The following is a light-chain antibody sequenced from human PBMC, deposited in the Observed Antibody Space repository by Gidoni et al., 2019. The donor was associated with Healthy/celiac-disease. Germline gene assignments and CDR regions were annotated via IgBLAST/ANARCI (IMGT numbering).Light chain of an antibody. Sequence: EIVMTQSTATLSVSPGERATLSCRASQSVSSNLAWYQQKPGQAPRLLIYGASTRATGIPARFSGSGSGTEFTLTISSLRSEDFAVYYCQQYNNWPPWTFGQGTKVKIK. CDR1: QSVSSN. CDR3: QQYNNWPPWT. J-gene: IGKJ1*01. V-gene: IGKV3-15*01. CDR2: GAS.